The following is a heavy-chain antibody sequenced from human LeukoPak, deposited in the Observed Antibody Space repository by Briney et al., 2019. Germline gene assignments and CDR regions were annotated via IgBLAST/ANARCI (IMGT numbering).Heavy chain of an antibody. CDR1: GGTFSSYA. D-gene: IGHD4-17*01. V-gene: IGHV1-69*05. CDR2: TIPIFGTA. J-gene: IGHJ3*02. Sequence: GSSVKVSCKASGGTFSSYAISWVRQAPGQGLEWMGGTIPIFGTANYAQKFQGRVTITTDESTSTAYMELSSLRSEDTAVYYCARAKPTVTTFLGAFDIWGQGTMVTVSS. CDR3: ARAKPTVTTFLGAFDI.